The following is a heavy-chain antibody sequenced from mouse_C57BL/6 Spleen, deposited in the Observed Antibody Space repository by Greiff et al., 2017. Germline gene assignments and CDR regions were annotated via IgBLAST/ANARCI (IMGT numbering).Heavy chain of an antibody. Sequence: QVQLQQPGAELVKPGASVKLSCKASGYTFTSYWMQWVKQRPGQGLEWIGEIDPSDSYTNYNQKFKGKATLTVDTSSSTAYMQLSSLTSEDSAVYYCARRGYGSSSYWYFDVWGTGTTVTVSS. D-gene: IGHD1-1*01. CDR1: GYTFTSYW. J-gene: IGHJ1*03. CDR2: IDPSDSYT. CDR3: ARRGYGSSSYWYFDV. V-gene: IGHV1-50*01.